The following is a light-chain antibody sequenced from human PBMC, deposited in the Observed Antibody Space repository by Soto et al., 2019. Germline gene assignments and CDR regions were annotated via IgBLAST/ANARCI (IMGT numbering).Light chain of an antibody. J-gene: IGLJ1*01. CDR2: EVS. CDR3: SSYTSSSSDYV. CDR1: SSDVGGYNY. V-gene: IGLV2-14*01. Sequence: QSALTQPASVSGSPGQSITISCTGTSSDVGGYNYVSWYQQHPGKAPKRKISEVSHRPSGVSNRYSGSKSGNTASLTISGLQAEDEADYYCSSYTSSSSDYVFGTGTKLTVL.